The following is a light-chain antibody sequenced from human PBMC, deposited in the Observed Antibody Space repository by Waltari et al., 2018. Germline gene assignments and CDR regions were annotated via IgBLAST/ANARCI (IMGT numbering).Light chain of an antibody. CDR2: GAS. CDR3: QHYLRLPVT. Sequence: EIVLTQSPGPLSLSVGERATVSCRASESVSRALAWYQQKPGQAPRLLIYGASTRATGIPDRFSGSGSGTDFSLTISRLEPDDFVVYYCQHYLRLPVTFGQGTTVEI. CDR1: ESVSRA. J-gene: IGKJ1*01. V-gene: IGKV3-20*01.